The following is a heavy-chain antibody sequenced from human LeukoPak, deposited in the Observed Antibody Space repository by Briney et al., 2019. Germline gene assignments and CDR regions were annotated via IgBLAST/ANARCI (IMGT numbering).Heavy chain of an antibody. J-gene: IGHJ4*02. V-gene: IGHV3-48*04. Sequence: GGSLRLSCAASGFTFSSYAMHWVRQAPGKGLEWVAYVSAGSTGIFYAASVKGRFSISRDNAQKSLYLQMNNLRAEDTAIYYCVREKGGFGFVLWGRGTLVTVSS. CDR2: VSAGSTGI. D-gene: IGHD3-16*01. CDR3: VREKGGFGFVL. CDR1: GFTFSSYA.